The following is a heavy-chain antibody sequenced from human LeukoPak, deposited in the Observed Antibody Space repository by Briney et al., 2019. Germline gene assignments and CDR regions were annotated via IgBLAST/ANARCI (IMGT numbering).Heavy chain of an antibody. V-gene: IGHV3-30*18. J-gene: IGHJ6*02. Sequence: PGRSLRLSCAASGFTFSSYGMHWVRQAPGKGLEWVAVISYDGSNKYNADSVKGRLTISRDNSKNTLYLQMNSLRAEDTAVYYCAKDERYYGMDVWGQGTTVTVSS. CDR2: ISYDGSNK. CDR3: AKDERYYGMDV. CDR1: GFTFSSYG.